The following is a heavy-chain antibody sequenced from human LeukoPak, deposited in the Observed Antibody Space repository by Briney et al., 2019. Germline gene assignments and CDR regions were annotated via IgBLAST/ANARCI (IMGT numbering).Heavy chain of an antibody. D-gene: IGHD6-19*01. CDR1: GFTFSNYW. J-gene: IGHJ6*02. CDR2: IKQDGSEK. V-gene: IGHV3-7*01. Sequence: PGGSLRLSCAASGFTFSNYWMSWVRQAPGKGLEWVANIKQDGSEKYYVDSVKGRFTISRDNAKNSLYLQMNSLRDEDTAVYYCARSSTWLSYGLDVWGQGTTVTVSS. CDR3: ARSSTWLSYGLDV.